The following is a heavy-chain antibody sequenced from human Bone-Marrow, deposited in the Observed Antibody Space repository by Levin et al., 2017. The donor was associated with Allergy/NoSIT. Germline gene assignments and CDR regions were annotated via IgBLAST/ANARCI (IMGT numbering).Heavy chain of an antibody. D-gene: IGHD3-16*01. Sequence: GESLKISCAVSGLTFNTAWMSWVRQAPGEGLEWVGRIKSQTTGGTADYAAPVKGRFTISRDDSKTTLFLQMNSLKVEDTAVYYCTTDVMGIWGGDHWGQGTLVTVSS. CDR1: GLTFNTAW. CDR3: TTDVMGIWGGDH. J-gene: IGHJ4*02. CDR2: IKSQTTGGTA. V-gene: IGHV3-15*01.